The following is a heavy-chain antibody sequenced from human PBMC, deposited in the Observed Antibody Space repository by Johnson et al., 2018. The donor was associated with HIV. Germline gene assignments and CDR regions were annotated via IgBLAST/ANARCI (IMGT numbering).Heavy chain of an antibody. J-gene: IGHJ3*02. CDR2: ITYDGRTK. CDR3: VRDQGSGWPTNAFDI. D-gene: IGHD6-19*01. Sequence: QVQLVESGGAVVQPGRSLRVSCAASGFTFRSYAMHWVRQAPGKGLEWVAVITYDGRTKYYADFVKGRFIISRDNSKNMTNLQMNGLSGEDTADYYCVRDQGSGWPTNAFDIWGQGTRVTVSS. V-gene: IGHV3-30*04. CDR1: GFTFRSYA.